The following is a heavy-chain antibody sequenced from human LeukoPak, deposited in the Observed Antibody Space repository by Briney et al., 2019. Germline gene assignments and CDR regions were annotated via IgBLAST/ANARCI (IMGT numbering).Heavy chain of an antibody. CDR2: INSDGSST. Sequence: GGSLRLSCAASGFTFSSYWMHSGCQAPGKGLVWVSRINSDGSSTSYADSVKGRFTISRDNAKNTLYLQMNSLRAEDTAVYYCARDMDSSGWNYYYGMDVWGQGTTVTVSS. V-gene: IGHV3-74*01. J-gene: IGHJ6*02. CDR3: ARDMDSSGWNYYYGMDV. CDR1: GFTFSSYW. D-gene: IGHD6-19*01.